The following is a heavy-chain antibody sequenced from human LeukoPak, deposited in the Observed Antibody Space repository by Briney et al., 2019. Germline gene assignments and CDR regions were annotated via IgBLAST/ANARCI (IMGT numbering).Heavy chain of an antibody. Sequence: PWGSLRPSCAASGFTFSNYGMHWVRQAPGKGLEWVVIIRYDGTNKYYADSVKGRFTISRDNSKNTLYLQMDSLRAGDMAVYDCRSDGRGYTGYDFYYMDYWGKGTMVTVSS. CDR1: GFTFSNYG. V-gene: IGHV3-30*02. CDR2: IRYDGTNK. D-gene: IGHD6-25*01. J-gene: IGHJ6*03. CDR3: RSDGRGYTGYDFYYMDY.